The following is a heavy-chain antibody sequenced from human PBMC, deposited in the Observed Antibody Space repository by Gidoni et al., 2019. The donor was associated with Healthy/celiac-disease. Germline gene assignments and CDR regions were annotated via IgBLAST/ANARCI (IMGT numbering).Heavy chain of an antibody. V-gene: IGHV3-11*06. CDR2: ISSSSSYT. CDR1: GFTFSDYY. J-gene: IGHJ6*03. Sequence: QGQLVESGGGLVKPGGSLRLSCAAYGFTFSDYYMSWIRQAPGKGLEWVSYISSSSSYTNYADSVKGRFTISRDNAKNSLYLQMNSLRAEDTAVYYCARAVQYYSYYMDVWGKGTTVTVSS. CDR3: ARAVQYYSYYMDV.